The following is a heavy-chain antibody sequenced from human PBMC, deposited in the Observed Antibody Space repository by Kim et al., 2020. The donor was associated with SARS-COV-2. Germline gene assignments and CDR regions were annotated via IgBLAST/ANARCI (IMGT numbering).Heavy chain of an antibody. D-gene: IGHD2-2*01. CDR3: ARDHCTSAGCYEYCYYGLDV. Sequence: ASVKVSCKASGYTFTGYYMHWVRQAPGQGLEWMGWINPNSGGTDYAQKFQDRVTMTRDTSISTAYMELSRLRSDDTAVYYCARDHCTSAGCYEYCYYGLDVWGQGTTVTVSS. CDR1: GYTFTGYY. CDR2: INPNSGGT. V-gene: IGHV1-2*02. J-gene: IGHJ6*02.